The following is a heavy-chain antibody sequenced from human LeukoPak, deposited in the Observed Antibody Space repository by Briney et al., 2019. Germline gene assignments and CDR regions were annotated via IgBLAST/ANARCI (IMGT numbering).Heavy chain of an antibody. CDR3: ARELVALDY. V-gene: IGHV3-74*01. D-gene: IGHD2-21*01. CDR1: GFTFSTYW. CDR2: INSAGSTT. J-gene: IGHJ4*02. Sequence: PGGFLRLSCSASGFTFSTYWMHWVRQAPGKGLVWVSRINSAGSTTTYADSVKGRFTISRDNAKNTLYLQMNSLRAEDTAVYYCARELVALDYWGQGTLVTVSS.